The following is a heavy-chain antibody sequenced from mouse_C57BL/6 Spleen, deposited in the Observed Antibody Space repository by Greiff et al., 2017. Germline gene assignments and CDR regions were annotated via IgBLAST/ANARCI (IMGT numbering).Heavy chain of an antibody. CDR2: IHPNSGGT. CDR3: ARSGGEYVDY. D-gene: IGHD3-1*01. J-gene: IGHJ2*01. Sequence: QVQLQQPGAELVKPGASVKLSCKASGYTFTSYWMHWVKQRPGQGLEWIGMIHPNSGGTNYNEKFKSKATLTVDKSSSTAYMQLSSLTSEDSAVYYCARSGGEYVDYWGQGTTLTVSS. CDR1: GYTFTSYW. V-gene: IGHV1-64*01.